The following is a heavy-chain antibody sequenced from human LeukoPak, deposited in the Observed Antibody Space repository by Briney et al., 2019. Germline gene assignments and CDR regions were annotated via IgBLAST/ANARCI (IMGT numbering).Heavy chain of an antibody. CDR1: VGSISSGGYS. J-gene: IGHJ4*02. V-gene: IGHV4-30-2*01. Sequence: PSQTLSLTCAVSVGSISSGGYSWSWIRQPPGKGLEWFVYIYHSGSTYYNRSLKSRVTISVDRCKNQFSLKLSSVTAADTAVYYCARRADYYDSSGYSFLGMGIFDYWGQRTLVTVSS. D-gene: IGHD3-22*01. CDR3: ARRADYYDSSGYSFLGMGIFDY. CDR2: IYHSGST.